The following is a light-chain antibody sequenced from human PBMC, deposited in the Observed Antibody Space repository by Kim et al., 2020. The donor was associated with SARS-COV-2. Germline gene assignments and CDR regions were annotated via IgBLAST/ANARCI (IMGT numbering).Light chain of an antibody. Sequence: SYELTQPLSESVALGQTARITCGGNNIGGKNVHWYQQKPGQAPVLVIHRDSNRPSGIPKRFSGSNSGNTATLTISRAQAGDEADYYCQVWDSSTVFGTGTKVTVL. V-gene: IGLV3-9*01. CDR3: QVWDSSTV. J-gene: IGLJ1*01. CDR1: NIGGKN. CDR2: RDS.